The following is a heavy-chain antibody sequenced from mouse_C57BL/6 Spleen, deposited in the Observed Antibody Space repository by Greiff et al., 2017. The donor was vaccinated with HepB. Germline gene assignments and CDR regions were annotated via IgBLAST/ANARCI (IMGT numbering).Heavy chain of an antibody. D-gene: IGHD1-1*01. V-gene: IGHV5-9*01. CDR2: ISGGGGNT. CDR1: GFTFSSYT. J-gene: IGHJ1*03. CDR3: ARDSFYYYVSGYFDV. Sequence: DVHLVESGGGLVKPGGSLKLSCAASGFTFSSYTMSWVRQTPEKRLEWVATISGGGGNTYYPDSVKGRFTISRDNAKNTLYLQMSSLRSEDTALYYCARDSFYYYVSGYFDVWGTGTTVTVSS.